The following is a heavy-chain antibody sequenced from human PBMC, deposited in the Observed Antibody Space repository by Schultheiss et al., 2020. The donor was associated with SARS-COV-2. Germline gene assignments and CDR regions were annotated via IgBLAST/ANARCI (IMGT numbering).Heavy chain of an antibody. J-gene: IGHJ4*02. CDR2: MNPNSGNT. CDR1: GYTFTGYY. CDR3: ARDGVVVTATPLDY. V-gene: IGHV1-8*02. Sequence: ASVKVSCKASGYTFTGYYMHWVRQAPGQGLEWMGWMNPNSGNTGYAQKFQGRVTMTRNTSISTAYMELSSLRSDDTAVYYCARDGVVVTATPLDYWGQGTLVTVSS. D-gene: IGHD2-21*02.